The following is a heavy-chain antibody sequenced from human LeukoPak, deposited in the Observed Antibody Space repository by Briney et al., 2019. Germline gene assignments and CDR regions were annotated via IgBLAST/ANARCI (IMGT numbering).Heavy chain of an antibody. CDR3: ARTTEGYAGGPGYSYYYYMDV. V-gene: IGHV4-59*01. D-gene: IGHD5-12*01. CDR2: IHYSGST. CDR1: GGSISSYY. Sequence: PSETLSLTCTVSGGSISSYYWSWIRQPPGKGLEWIGYIHYSGSTHYNPSLKSRVTISVDTPKNQVSLKLRSVTAADTAVYYCARTTEGYAGGPGYSYYYYMDVWGKGTTVTISS. J-gene: IGHJ6*03.